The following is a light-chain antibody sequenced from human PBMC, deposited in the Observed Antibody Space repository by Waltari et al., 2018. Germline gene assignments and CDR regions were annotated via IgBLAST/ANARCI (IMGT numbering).Light chain of an antibody. Sequence: DIQMTQSPSSLSASVGDRVTITCRASQGITNYLAWYQQRPGKVPKLLIYAASTLHSGVPSRFSGSESGTDFTLTISSLQPEDVGTYYCQNYDSAPLTFGGGTKVEIK. CDR1: QGITNY. V-gene: IGKV1-27*01. J-gene: IGKJ4*01. CDR2: AAS. CDR3: QNYDSAPLT.